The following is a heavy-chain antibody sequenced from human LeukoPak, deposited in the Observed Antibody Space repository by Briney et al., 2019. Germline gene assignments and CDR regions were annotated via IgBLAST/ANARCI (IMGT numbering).Heavy chain of an antibody. CDR2: VSGSGGST. J-gene: IGHJ4*02. D-gene: IGHD2-2*01. CDR1: GFTFSNYA. V-gene: IGHV3-23*01. Sequence: SGGSLRHSCAASGFTFSNYAMNWVRQAPGKGLEWVSGVSGSGGSTYYADSVKGRFTISRDNSKNTLYLQMDSLRAEDTAVYYCAKDRRYCSSTSFYGDFDYWGQGTLATVSS. CDR3: AKDRRYCSSTSFYGDFDY.